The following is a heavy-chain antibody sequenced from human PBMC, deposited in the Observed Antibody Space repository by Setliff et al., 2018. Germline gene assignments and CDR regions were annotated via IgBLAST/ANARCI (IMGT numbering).Heavy chain of an antibody. V-gene: IGHV4-34*12. CDR1: GGSFSGYY. CDR3: ASRCGGDY. J-gene: IGHJ4*02. Sequence: PSETLSLTCAVYGGSFSGYYWSWIRQPPGKRLEWIGEIIHTGSINYNPSLKSRVTISMDTSKNQFSLRVSSVTAADTAVYYCASRCGGDYWGQGTLVTVSS. CDR2: IIHTGSI.